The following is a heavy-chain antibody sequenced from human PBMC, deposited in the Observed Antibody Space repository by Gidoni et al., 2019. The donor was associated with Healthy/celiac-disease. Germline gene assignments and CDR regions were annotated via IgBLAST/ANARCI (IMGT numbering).Heavy chain of an antibody. CDR1: GFSLTPSGVG. Sequence: QITLKESGPTLVKPTQTLTLTCTSSGFSLTPSGVGVAWIRQPPGKALEWLALIYWNDDKRYSPSLKSRLTITKDTSKNQVVLTMTNMDPVDTATYYCAHRLGYSYGYYDFDYWGQGTLVTVSS. CDR3: AHRLGYSYGYYDFDY. CDR2: IYWNDDK. D-gene: IGHD5-18*01. V-gene: IGHV2-5*01. J-gene: IGHJ4*02.